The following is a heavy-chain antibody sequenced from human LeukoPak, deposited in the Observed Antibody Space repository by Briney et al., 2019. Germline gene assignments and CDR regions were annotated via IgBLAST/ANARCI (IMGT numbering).Heavy chain of an antibody. CDR3: AKDYHSFGMDV. CDR2: ISYDGSNK. Sequence: GGSLRLSCAASGFTFSSYGMHWVRQAPGKGLEWVAVISYDGSNKYYADFVKGRFTISRDNSKNTLYLQMNSLRAEDTAVYYCAKDYHSFGMDVWGQGTTVTVSS. V-gene: IGHV3-30*18. J-gene: IGHJ6*02. D-gene: IGHD1-14*01. CDR1: GFTFSSYG.